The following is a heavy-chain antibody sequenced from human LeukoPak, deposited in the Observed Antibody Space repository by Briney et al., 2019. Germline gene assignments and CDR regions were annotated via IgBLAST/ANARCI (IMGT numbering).Heavy chain of an antibody. CDR3: ARDSTRVTMMIYGDAEASFDL. CDR2: INPSGGSA. CDR1: GYTFTSYY. J-gene: IGHJ2*01. D-gene: IGHD3-22*01. V-gene: IGHV1-46*01. Sequence: GASVKVSCKASGYTFTSYYMHWVRQAPGQGLEWMGIINPSGGSASYAQKFQGRVIMTRDTSTGTVYMELSSLRSEDTAVYYCARDSTRVTMMIYGDAEASFDLWGRGTLVTVSS.